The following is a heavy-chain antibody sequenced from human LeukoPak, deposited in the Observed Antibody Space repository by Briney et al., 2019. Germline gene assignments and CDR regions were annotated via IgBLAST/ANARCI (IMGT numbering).Heavy chain of an antibody. V-gene: IGHV3-23*01. CDR2: ISDGGDTT. CDR1: GFTFSNNG. CDR3: AKTQGFFDH. J-gene: IGHJ4*02. Sequence: PGGSLRLSCAASGFTFSNNGMTWDRQAPGKGMEWVTGISDGGDTTYDAGSVKGRFTVSRDNSKNILYLQMNSLRAEDTAIYSCAKTQGFFDHWGQGSLVTVSS.